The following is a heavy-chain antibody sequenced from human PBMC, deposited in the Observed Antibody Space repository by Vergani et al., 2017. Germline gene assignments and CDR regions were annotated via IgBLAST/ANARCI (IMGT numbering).Heavy chain of an antibody. V-gene: IGHV1-69*08. CDR2: IIPVLRKT. J-gene: IGHJ6*02. CDR3: ARDPRKYGGDPEDYYYGMDV. CDR1: GGTFSSNT. D-gene: IGHD2-21*02. Sequence: QVQLVQSGAEVKKPGSSVKVSCKASGGTFSSNTISWVRQAPGQGLEWMGRIIPVLRKTKYAQEFQGRLTITADTSTSTAFMVLTNLRSQDTAVYYCARDPRKYGGDPEDYYYGMDVWGQGTAVTVSS.